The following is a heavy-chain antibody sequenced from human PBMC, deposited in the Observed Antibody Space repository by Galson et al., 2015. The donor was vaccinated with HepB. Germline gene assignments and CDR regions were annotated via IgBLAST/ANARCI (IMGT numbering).Heavy chain of an antibody. CDR1: GGTFSSYT. J-gene: IGHJ4*02. D-gene: IGHD2-21*01. V-gene: IGHV1-69*02. Sequence: SVKVSCKASGGTFSSYTISWVRQAPGQGLEWMGRIIPILGIANYAQKFQGRVTITADKSTSTAYMELSSLRSEDTAVYYCARSGPLCGGDCFDYWGQGTLSPSPQ. CDR3: ARSGPLCGGDCFDY. CDR2: IIPILGIA.